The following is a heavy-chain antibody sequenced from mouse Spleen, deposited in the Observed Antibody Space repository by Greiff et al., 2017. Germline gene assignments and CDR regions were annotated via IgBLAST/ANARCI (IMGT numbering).Heavy chain of an antibody. CDR2: ISGGGSYT. CDR3: ARHPNYGY. Sequence: EVKLMESGGGLVKPGGSLKLSCAASGFTFSSYGMSWVRQTPEKRLEWVATISGGGSYTYYPDSVKGRFTISRDNAKNNLYLQMSSLRSEDTALYYCARHPNYGYWGQGTLVTVSA. J-gene: IGHJ3*01. D-gene: IGHD1-2*01. CDR1: GFTFSSYG. V-gene: IGHV5-9-2*01.